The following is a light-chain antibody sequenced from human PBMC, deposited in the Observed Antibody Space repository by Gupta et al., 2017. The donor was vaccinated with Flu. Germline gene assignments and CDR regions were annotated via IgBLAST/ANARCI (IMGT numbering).Light chain of an antibody. CDR1: NLKNSY. Sequence: TGRIKCQGDNLKNSYVNWYQQKPGQAPVLVVYAKSVRPSGIPDRFSGSSSGNTAPLTITGAQAEDEADYYCNARDSTDNHSAVFGGGTKLTVL. V-gene: IGLV3-19*01. J-gene: IGLJ2*01. CDR3: NARDSTDNHSAV. CDR2: AKS.